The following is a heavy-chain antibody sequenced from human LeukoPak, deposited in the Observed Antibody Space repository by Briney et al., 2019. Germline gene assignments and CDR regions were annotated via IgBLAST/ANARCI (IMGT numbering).Heavy chain of an antibody. CDR3: ARDGVIFGVVKGLFDY. D-gene: IGHD3-3*01. Sequence: SVKVSCKASGGTFSSYAISWVRQAPGQGLEWMGRIIPILGIANYAQKFQGRVTITADKSTSTAYMELSSLRSEDTAVYYCARDGVIFGVVKGLFDYWGQGTLVTVSS. J-gene: IGHJ4*02. CDR2: IIPILGIA. CDR1: GGTFSSYA. V-gene: IGHV1-69*04.